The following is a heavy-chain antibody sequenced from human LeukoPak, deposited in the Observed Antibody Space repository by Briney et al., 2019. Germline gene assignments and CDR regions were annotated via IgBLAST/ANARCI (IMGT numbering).Heavy chain of an antibody. J-gene: IGHJ4*02. CDR3: ARWVSYDSGSLDY. D-gene: IGHD3-10*01. CDR2: ITSSSGIT. CDR1: GFTFSSYS. Sequence: PGWSLRLSCAASGFTFSSYSMNWVRQAPGKGLEWVSYITSSSGITYYADSVKGRFTISRDNAKNSLYLQMNSLRAEDTAVYYCARWVSYDSGSLDYWGQGTLVTVSS. V-gene: IGHV3-48*04.